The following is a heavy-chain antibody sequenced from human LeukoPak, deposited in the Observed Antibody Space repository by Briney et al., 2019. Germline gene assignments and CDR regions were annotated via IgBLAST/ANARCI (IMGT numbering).Heavy chain of an antibody. CDR3: ARAGYSADILTGYYSYSFDY. D-gene: IGHD3-9*01. CDR1: GGSISSYY. CDR2: SYYSGST. J-gene: IGHJ4*02. Sequence: SETLSLTCTVSGGSISSYYWSWIRQPPAKGLEWIGYSYYSGSTNYNPSLKSRLTISVDTSKNQFSLKLSSVTAADTAVYYCARAGYSADILTGYYSYSFDYWGQGTLVTVSS. V-gene: IGHV4-59*01.